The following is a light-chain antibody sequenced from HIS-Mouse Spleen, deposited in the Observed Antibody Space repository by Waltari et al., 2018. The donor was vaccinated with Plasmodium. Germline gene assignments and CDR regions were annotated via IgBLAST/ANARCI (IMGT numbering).Light chain of an antibody. CDR2: RDR. Sequence: SYELTQPLSVSVALGQTARITCGGNNIGSKNVHWYQQKPGQAPVLVIIRDRNRPSGIPERFAGRNSGNTATLTISRAQAGDEADYYCQVWDSSTVVFGGGTKLTVL. J-gene: IGLJ2*01. CDR1: NIGSKN. CDR3: QVWDSSTVV. V-gene: IGLV3-9*01.